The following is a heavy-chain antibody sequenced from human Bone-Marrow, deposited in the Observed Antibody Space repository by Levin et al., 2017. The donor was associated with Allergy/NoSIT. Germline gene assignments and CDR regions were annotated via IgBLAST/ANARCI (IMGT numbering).Heavy chain of an antibody. CDR1: GFTFSNAW. D-gene: IGHD5-18*01. CDR2: IKSKTDGGTT. CDR3: TTARGYTAY. V-gene: IGHV3-15*01. Sequence: GASVKVSCAASGFTFSNAWMSWVRQAPGKGLEWVGRIKSKTDGGTTDYAAPVKGRFTISRDDSKNTLYLQMNSLKTEDTAVYYCTTARGYTAYWGQGTLVTVSS. J-gene: IGHJ4*02.